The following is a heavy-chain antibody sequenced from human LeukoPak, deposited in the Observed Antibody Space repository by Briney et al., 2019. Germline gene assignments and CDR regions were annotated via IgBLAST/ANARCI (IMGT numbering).Heavy chain of an antibody. J-gene: IGHJ4*02. CDR2: ISTLGHTM. D-gene: IGHD3-10*01. Sequence: GGSLRLSCAASGFIFSDYYMTWIRQAPGKGLEWISYISTLGHTMYYADSVKGRFTISRDNAKNSLYLQMNNLRADDTAVYYCAYSGRFGELFDWGQGTLVTVSS. V-gene: IGHV3-11*01. CDR3: AYSGRFGELFD. CDR1: GFIFSDYY.